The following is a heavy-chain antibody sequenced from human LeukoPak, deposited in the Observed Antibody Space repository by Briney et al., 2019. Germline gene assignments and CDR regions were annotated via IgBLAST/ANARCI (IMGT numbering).Heavy chain of an antibody. V-gene: IGHV3-23*01. CDR1: GLTFSNYA. Sequence: PGGSLRLSCAASGLTFSNYAMTWVRRAPGKGLECVSIISGTGDSTYYADSVKGRFTISRDNSKNTVYLQMNSLRAEDTALYYCARGTTDILTGYYYYAMDVWGQGTTVIVSS. CDR3: ARGTTDILTGYYYYAMDV. J-gene: IGHJ6*02. CDR2: ISGTGDST. D-gene: IGHD3-9*01.